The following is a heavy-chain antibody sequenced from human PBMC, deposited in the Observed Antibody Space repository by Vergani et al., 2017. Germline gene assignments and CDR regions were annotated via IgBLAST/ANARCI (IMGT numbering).Heavy chain of an antibody. CDR2: IQFDGSNQ. CDR1: GFTLSNYD. V-gene: IGHV3-30*02. Sequence: QVQLVESGGGVVQRGGSLRLSCATSGFTLSNYDMQWIRPGPGKGLEFVAFIQFDGSNQYYADSVKCRFTLSRDFSKNTLYLQMNSLRTDDTATYYCAKHFRGWGIDYWGQGTQVIVSS. CDR3: AKHFRGWGIDY. J-gene: IGHJ4*02. D-gene: IGHD3-16*01.